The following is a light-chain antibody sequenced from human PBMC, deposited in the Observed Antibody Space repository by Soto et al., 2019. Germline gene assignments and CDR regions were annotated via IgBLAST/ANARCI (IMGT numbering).Light chain of an antibody. CDR3: QTWGTGIHVV. CDR1: SGHSSYA. V-gene: IGLV4-69*01. J-gene: IGLJ2*01. CDR2: LDSDGSH. Sequence: QPVLTQSPSASASLGASVKLTCTLSSGHSSYAIAWHQQQPEKGPRYLMKLDSDGSHTKGDALPDRFSGSSSRAERYLTISSVQSEDEADYYCQTWGTGIHVVFGGGTKLTVL.